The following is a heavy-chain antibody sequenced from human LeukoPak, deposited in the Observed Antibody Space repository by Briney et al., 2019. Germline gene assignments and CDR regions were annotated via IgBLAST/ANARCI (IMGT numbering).Heavy chain of an antibody. V-gene: IGHV1-18*01. Sequence: GASVKVSCKASGYTFTSYGISWVRQAPGQGLEWMGWISAYNGNTNYAQKLQGRVTMTTDTSTSTAYMELRSLRSDDTAVYYCARESFWSGYYRLYYYYGMDVWGQGTTVTVSS. CDR1: GYTFTSYG. CDR3: ARESFWSGYYRLYYYYGMDV. CDR2: ISAYNGNT. D-gene: IGHD3-3*01. J-gene: IGHJ6*02.